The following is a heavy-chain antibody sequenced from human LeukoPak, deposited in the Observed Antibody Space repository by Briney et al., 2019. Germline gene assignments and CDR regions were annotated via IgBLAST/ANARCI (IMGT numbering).Heavy chain of an antibody. V-gene: IGHV1-8*01. D-gene: IGHD6-13*01. CDR3: ARGAGYSSSWYPAYYFYGMDV. Sequence: ASVKVSCKASGYTFTSYDINWVRQATGQGLEWMGWMNPNSGNTGYAQKFQGRATMTRNTSISTAYMELSSLRSEDTAVYYCARGAGYSSSWYPAYYFYGMDVWGQGTTVTVSS. CDR2: MNPNSGNT. J-gene: IGHJ6*02. CDR1: GYTFTSYD.